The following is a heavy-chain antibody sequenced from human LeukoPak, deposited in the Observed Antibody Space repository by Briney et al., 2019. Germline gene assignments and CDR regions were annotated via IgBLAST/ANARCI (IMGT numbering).Heavy chain of an antibody. Sequence: SETLSLTCTVSGYSISSGYYWGWIRQPPGKGLEWIGYIYYSGSTNYNPSLKSRVTISVDTSKNQFSLKLSSVTAADTAVYYCARGFGGGYDYFDYWGQGTLVTVSS. CDR2: IYYSGST. V-gene: IGHV4-61*01. J-gene: IGHJ4*02. CDR3: ARGFGGGYDYFDY. CDR1: GYSISSGYY. D-gene: IGHD5-12*01.